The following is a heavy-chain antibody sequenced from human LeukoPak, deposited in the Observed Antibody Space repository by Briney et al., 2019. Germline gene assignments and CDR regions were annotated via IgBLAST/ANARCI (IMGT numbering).Heavy chain of an antibody. CDR3: AKAESYYHGTYYFDY. D-gene: IGHD3-10*01. J-gene: IGHJ4*02. CDR1: GFTFSSYA. Sequence: GGSLRLSCAASGFTFSSYAMSWVRQAPGKGLEWVSAISGSGGSTYYADSVKGRFTISRDNSKNPLYLQMNSLRAEDTAVYYCAKAESYYHGTYYFDYWGQGTLVTVSS. CDR2: ISGSGGST. V-gene: IGHV3-23*01.